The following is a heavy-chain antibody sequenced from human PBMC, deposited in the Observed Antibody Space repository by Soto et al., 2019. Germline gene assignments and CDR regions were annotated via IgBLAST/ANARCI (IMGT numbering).Heavy chain of an antibody. Sequence: QVQLVESGGGVVQPGRSLRLSCAGSISTFRSNGIHWVRQAPGKGLEWVAVVSYDGVNKDYADSVMGRFTISRDNSKSTVHLQMNSLRAEDTAVYHCARDPSSEMRGYYGFDVWGQGTSVTVSS. CDR2: VSYDGVNK. V-gene: IGHV3-30-3*01. CDR1: ISTFRSNG. CDR3: ARDPSSEMRGYYGFDV. J-gene: IGHJ6*02. D-gene: IGHD3-10*01.